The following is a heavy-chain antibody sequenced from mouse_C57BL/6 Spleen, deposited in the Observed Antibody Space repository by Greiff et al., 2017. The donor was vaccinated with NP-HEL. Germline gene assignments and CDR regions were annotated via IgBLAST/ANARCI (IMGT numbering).Heavy chain of an antibody. V-gene: IGHV1-64*01. Sequence: QVQLQQPGAELVKPGASVKLSCKASGYTFTSYWMHWVKQRPGQGLEWIGMIHPNSGSTNYNEKFKSKATLTVDKSSSTAYMQLSSLTSEDSAVYYCARIYYGNYWGAMDDWGQGTSVTVSS. D-gene: IGHD2-1*01. J-gene: IGHJ4*01. CDR3: ARIYYGNYWGAMDD. CDR1: GYTFTSYW. CDR2: IHPNSGST.